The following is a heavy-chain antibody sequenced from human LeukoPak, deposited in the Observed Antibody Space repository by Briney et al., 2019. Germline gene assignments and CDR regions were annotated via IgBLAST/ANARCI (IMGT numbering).Heavy chain of an antibody. D-gene: IGHD4-17*01. CDR2: INPNSGGT. J-gene: IGHJ4*02. V-gene: IGHV1-2*06. CDR1: GYTFTGYY. CDR3: ARAGTVTTFDY. Sequence: GASVKVSCKASGYTFTGYYMHLVRQAHGQGLEWMGRINPNSGGTNYAQKFQGRVTMTRDTSISIAYMELSRLRSDDTAVYYCARAGTVTTFDYWGQGTLVTVSS.